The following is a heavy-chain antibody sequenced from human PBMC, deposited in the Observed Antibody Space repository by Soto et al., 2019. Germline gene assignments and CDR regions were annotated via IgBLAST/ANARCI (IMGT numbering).Heavy chain of an antibody. CDR3: MGGEGYCSGGSCYRWFDP. CDR2: INAGNGNT. V-gene: IGHV1-3*01. J-gene: IGHJ5*02. CDR1: GYTFTKYA. Sequence: GASVKVSCKASGYTFTKYALHWVRQAPGQRLEWMGWINAGNGNTKYSQKFQGRVTITRDTSASTAYMELSSLRFEDTAVYYCMGGEGYCSGGSCYRWFDPWGQGTLVTVSS. D-gene: IGHD2-15*01.